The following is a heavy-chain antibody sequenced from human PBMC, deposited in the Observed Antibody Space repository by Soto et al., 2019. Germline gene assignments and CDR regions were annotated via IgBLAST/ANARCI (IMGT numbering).Heavy chain of an antibody. CDR1: GGSFSSNP. Sequence: QVQLVQSGSEVKKPGSSVKVSCKASGGSFSSNPISWVRQAPGQGLEWMAGIIPIFATVHYAQKFQGRVTITADESTSTAYMELTSLRSEDTAVYFCARGGRGYSSAPRYYFDYWGQGTLLTVS. CDR3: ARGGRGYSSAPRYYFDY. CDR2: IIPIFATV. J-gene: IGHJ4*02. D-gene: IGHD5-18*01. V-gene: IGHV1-69*01.